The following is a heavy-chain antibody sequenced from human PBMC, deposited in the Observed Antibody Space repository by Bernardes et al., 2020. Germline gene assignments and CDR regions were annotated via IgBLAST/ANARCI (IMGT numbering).Heavy chain of an antibody. V-gene: IGHV3-23*01. D-gene: IGHD6-19*01. J-gene: IGHJ4*02. CDR3: AKGGTAAGRTFFDY. Sequence: GGSLRLSCAASGFTFSIYGMSWVRQAPGKGLEWVSSISYTGATTYYVDSVKGRFTISRDNSNNTLYLQTNSLRAEDTAVYYCAKGGTAAGRTFFDYWGQGTLVTVSS. CDR1: GFTFSIYG. CDR2: ISYTGATT.